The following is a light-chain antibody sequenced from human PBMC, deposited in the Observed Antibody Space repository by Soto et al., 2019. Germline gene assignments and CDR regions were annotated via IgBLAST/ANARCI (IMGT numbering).Light chain of an antibody. J-gene: IGKJ1*01. CDR2: TES. Sequence: DIQMTQSPSTLSASVGDRVTITCRASQSINNWLAWYQQKPGKAPKLLIYTESNLDIRVPSRFNGSGSGTEFTLTISSLQPDNFATYYCQQYDTYCTFGKETKVEIK. CDR3: QQYDTYCT. CDR1: QSINNW. V-gene: IGKV1-5*03.